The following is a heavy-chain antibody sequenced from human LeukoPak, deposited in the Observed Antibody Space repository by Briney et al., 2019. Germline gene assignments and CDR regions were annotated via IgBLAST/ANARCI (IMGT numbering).Heavy chain of an antibody. Sequence: ASVKVSCKASGYSFTTFDINWVRQATGQGLEWMGWMNPNSGNTGYPQKFQGRLTMTRDTSTSTSYMELSSLKSEDTAVYYCARGTRDCSSASCYNYWGQGTLVTVSS. V-gene: IGHV1-8*02. CDR1: GYSFTTFD. J-gene: IGHJ4*02. CDR2: MNPNSGNT. D-gene: IGHD2-2*02. CDR3: ARGTRDCSSASCYNY.